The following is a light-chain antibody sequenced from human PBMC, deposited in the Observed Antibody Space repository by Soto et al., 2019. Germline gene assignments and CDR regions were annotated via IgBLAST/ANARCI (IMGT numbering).Light chain of an antibody. V-gene: IGKV3-15*01. CDR2: GAS. CDR3: LQYKDWPWT. CDR1: QSVSSN. Sequence: EIVMAQSPATLSVSPGERATLSCRASQSVSSNLAWYQQKPGQAPRLLIYGASTWATGIPARFSASGSGTEFTLTISSLQSEDFAVYYCLQYKDWPWTFGQGTKVEIK. J-gene: IGKJ1*01.